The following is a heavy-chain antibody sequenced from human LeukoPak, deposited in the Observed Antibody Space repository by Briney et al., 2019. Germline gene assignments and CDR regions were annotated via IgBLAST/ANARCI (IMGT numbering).Heavy chain of an antibody. V-gene: IGHV3-74*01. Sequence: GGSLRLSCAASGFTFSDTWMHWVRQAPGEGLVWVSRIRSDGSDTRYAESVKGRFTISRDNAKNTLYLQMNSLRAEDTAVYYCAKDVGSGYYGYWGQGTLVTVSS. J-gene: IGHJ4*02. CDR2: IRSDGSDT. CDR3: AKDVGSGYYGY. D-gene: IGHD3-22*01. CDR1: GFTFSDTW.